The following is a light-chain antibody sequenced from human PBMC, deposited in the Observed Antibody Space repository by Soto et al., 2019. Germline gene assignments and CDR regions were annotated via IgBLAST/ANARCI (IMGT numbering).Light chain of an antibody. J-gene: IGKJ1*01. CDR3: QQYNYYWT. CDR2: DAS. V-gene: IGKV1-5*01. Sequence: DIQMTKSPSTLSASVGDRVTITCRASQSISRWLAWYQQKPGKAPKLLIYDASNLESGVPPRFSGSGSGTVFSLTISSLQPDDFGTYYCQQYNYYWTFGQGTKVDIK. CDR1: QSISRW.